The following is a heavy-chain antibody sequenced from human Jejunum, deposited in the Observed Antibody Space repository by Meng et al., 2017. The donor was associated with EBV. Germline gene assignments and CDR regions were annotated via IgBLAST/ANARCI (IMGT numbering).Heavy chain of an antibody. Sequence: QVQLVESGGGVVQRGMVLRLSCAASGFSFIDHAMHWVRQAPGQGLEWVALVSYDGSVQLYADSVKGRFTVSKDRSKNTLYLQMNSLRTEDTAVYYCAKERRGFYAESWGQGTLVTVSS. D-gene: IGHD5/OR15-5a*01. J-gene: IGHJ5*02. CDR3: AKERRGFYAES. CDR2: VSYDGSVQ. V-gene: IGHV3-30*18. CDR1: GFSFIDHA.